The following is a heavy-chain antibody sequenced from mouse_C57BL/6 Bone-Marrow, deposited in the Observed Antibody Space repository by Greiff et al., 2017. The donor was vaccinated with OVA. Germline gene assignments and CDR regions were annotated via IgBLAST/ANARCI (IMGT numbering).Heavy chain of an antibody. D-gene: IGHD1-1*01. Sequence: QVQLKQPGAELVKPGASVKLSCKASGYTFTSYWMHWVKQRPGQGLEWIGMIHPNSGSTNYNEKFKSKATLTVDKSSSTAYMQLSSLTSEDSAVYYCARSAYYYGSRGWYCDVWGTGTTVTVSS. CDR1: GYTFTSYW. V-gene: IGHV1-64*01. CDR2: IHPNSGST. J-gene: IGHJ1*03. CDR3: ARSAYYYGSRGWYCDV.